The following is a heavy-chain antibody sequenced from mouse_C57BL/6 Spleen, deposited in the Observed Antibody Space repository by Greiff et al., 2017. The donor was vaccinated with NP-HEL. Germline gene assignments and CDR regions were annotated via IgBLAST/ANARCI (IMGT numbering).Heavy chain of an antibody. J-gene: IGHJ2*01. CDR2: IYPGSGNT. CDR3: AREIYYDYDDYFYY. Sequence: VQLQQSGAELVRPGASVKLSCKASGYTFTDYYINWVKQRPGQGLEWIARIYPGSGNTYYNEKFKGKATLTAEKSSSTAYMQLSSLTSEDSAVYFCAREIYYDYDDYFYYWGQGTTLTVSS. D-gene: IGHD2-4*01. V-gene: IGHV1-76*01. CDR1: GYTFTDYY.